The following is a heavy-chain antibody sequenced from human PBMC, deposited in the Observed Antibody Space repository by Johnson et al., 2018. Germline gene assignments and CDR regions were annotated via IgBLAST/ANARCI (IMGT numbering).Heavy chain of an antibody. Sequence: VQLVQSGGGLVQPGGSLRLSCAASGFTFSSHWMSWVRQASGKGLEWVASIKQDGSEKYYVDSVKGRFTISRDNARNSLYLQMNSLRAEDTAVYYCARDDYGDYIFDFWGQGTLVTVSS. CDR2: IKQDGSEK. CDR3: ARDDYGDYIFDF. V-gene: IGHV3-7*01. CDR1: GFTFSSHW. J-gene: IGHJ4*02. D-gene: IGHD4-17*01.